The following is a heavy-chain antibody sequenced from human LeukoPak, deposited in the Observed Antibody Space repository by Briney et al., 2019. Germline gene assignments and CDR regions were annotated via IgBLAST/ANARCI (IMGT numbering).Heavy chain of an antibody. D-gene: IGHD4-17*01. V-gene: IGHV3-23*01. CDR3: AKGRTRGATVTAFDY. CDR1: GFTFSSYA. J-gene: IGHJ4*02. CDR2: ISGSGGST. Sequence: GGSLRLSCAASGFTFSSYAMSWVRQVPGTGLEWVSAISGSGGSTYYADSVKGRFTISRDNSKNTLYLQMNSLRAEDTAVYYCAKGRTRGATVTAFDYWGQGTLVTVSS.